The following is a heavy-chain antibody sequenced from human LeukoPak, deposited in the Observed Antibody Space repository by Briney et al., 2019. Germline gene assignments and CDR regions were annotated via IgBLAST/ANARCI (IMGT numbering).Heavy chain of an antibody. Sequence: PSETLSLTCAVYGGSFSGYYWSWIRQPPGKGLEWIGEINHSGSTNYNPSLKSRVTISVDTSKNQFSLKLSSVTAADTAVYYCARGSSGYSYGSSYYYYYYGMDVWGQGTTVTVSS. J-gene: IGHJ6*02. CDR1: GGSFSGYY. CDR2: INHSGST. CDR3: ARGSSGYSYGSSYYYYYYGMDV. V-gene: IGHV4-34*01. D-gene: IGHD5-18*01.